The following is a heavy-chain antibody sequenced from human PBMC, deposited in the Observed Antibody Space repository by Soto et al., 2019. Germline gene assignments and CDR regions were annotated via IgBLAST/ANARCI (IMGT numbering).Heavy chain of an antibody. CDR2: ISAYNGNT. CDR3: ASYRDDYSNYRPPYNWFDP. V-gene: IGHV1-18*01. CDR1: GYTFTNYG. D-gene: IGHD4-4*01. Sequence: ASVKVSCKASGYTFTNYGITWVRQAPGQGLEWMGWISAYNGNTHYTQRLQGRVTMTTDTSTSTAYMELRSLRSEDTAVYYCASYRDDYSNYRPPYNWFDPWGQGTLVTVSS. J-gene: IGHJ5*02.